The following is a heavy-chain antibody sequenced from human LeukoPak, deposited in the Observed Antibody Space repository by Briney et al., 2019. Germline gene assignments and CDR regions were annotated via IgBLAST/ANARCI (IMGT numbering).Heavy chain of an antibody. CDR1: GFTFNNYA. CDR2: VSGSGGNT. D-gene: IGHD6-19*01. V-gene: IGHV3-23*01. J-gene: IGHJ3*02. CDR3: VKQIAVAGTGAFDI. Sequence: GGSLRLSCAASGFTFNNYAMSWVRQAPGMGLEWVSAVSGSGGNTSYADSVKGRFTISRDNSKNTLYLQMSSLRAEDAALYYCVKQIAVAGTGAFDIWGQGTMVTVSS.